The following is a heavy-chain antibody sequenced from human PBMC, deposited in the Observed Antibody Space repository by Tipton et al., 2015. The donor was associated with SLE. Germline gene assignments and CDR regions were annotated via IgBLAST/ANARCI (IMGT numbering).Heavy chain of an antibody. CDR2: ISTTGST. Sequence: LRLSCTVSGGSINAYYWTWIRQPPGKGLEWIGRISTTGSTNYSPSLKSRVTISLDTSKNQFSLKLTSLTAADTAVYYCGRGGSLLNWNYGGHFDLWGRGTLVTVSS. V-gene: IGHV4-4*07. D-gene: IGHD1-7*01. J-gene: IGHJ2*01. CDR1: GGSINAYY. CDR3: GRGGSLLNWNYGGHFDL.